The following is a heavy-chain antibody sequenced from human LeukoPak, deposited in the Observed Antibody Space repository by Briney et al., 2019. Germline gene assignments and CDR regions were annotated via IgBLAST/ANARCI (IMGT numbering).Heavy chain of an antibody. J-gene: IGHJ4*02. CDR3: AKAQRYYYDSSCLDY. V-gene: IGHV3-30*18. CDR2: ISYDGSNK. CDR1: GFTFSSYG. D-gene: IGHD3-22*01. Sequence: GGSLRLSCAASGFTFSSYGMHWVRQAPGKGLEWVAVISYDGSNKYYADSVKGRFIISRDNSKNTLYLQMNSLRAEDTAVYYCAKAQRYYYDSSCLDYWGQGTLVTVSS.